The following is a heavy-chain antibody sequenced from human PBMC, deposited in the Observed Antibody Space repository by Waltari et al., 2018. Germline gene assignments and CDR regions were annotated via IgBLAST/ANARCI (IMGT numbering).Heavy chain of an antibody. CDR2: IIPILGIA. J-gene: IGHJ5*02. D-gene: IGHD4-17*01. CDR3: ARASDDYGDYRGWFDP. CDR1: GGTFSSYT. Sequence: QVQLVQSGAEVKKPGSSVKVSCKASGGTFSSYTISWVRQAHGQGLEWMGRIIPILGIANYAQKFQGRVTITADKSTSTAYMELSSLRSEDTAVYYCARASDDYGDYRGWFDPWGQGTLVTVSS. V-gene: IGHV1-69*02.